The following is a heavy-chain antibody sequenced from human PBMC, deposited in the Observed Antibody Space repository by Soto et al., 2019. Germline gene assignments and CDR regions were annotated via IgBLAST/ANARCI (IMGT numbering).Heavy chain of an antibody. J-gene: IGHJ4*02. CDR3: AIPQDRGGRTTFIY. CDR1: GFTFDDNA. V-gene: IGHV3-9*01. D-gene: IGHD3-16*01. Sequence: GGSLRLSCAVSGFTFDDNAMHWVRQAPEKGLEWVSGINWKSDIGYADSVKGRFTISRDNAENSLYLQMNSLRAEDTALYYCAIPQDRGGRTTFIYWGQGTQVTVSS. CDR2: INWKSDI.